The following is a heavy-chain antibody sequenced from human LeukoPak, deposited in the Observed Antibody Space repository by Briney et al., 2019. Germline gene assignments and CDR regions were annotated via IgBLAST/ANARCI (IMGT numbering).Heavy chain of an antibody. J-gene: IGHJ4*02. CDR1: GGSFSGQY. CDR3: AGGDYHGSESYANY. Sequence: PSETLSLTCAVYGGSFSGQYWGWIRQPPGKGLEWTGEINHGGSISYNASLKSRVTISLDTSKNQFSLKLSSVTAADTAVYYCAGGDYHGSESYANYWGQGTLVTVSS. CDR2: INHGGSI. D-gene: IGHD3-10*01. V-gene: IGHV4-34*01.